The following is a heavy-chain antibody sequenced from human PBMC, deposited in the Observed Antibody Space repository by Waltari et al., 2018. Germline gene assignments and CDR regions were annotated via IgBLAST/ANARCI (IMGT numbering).Heavy chain of an antibody. V-gene: IGHV3-21*01. CDR1: GFTFSSYS. D-gene: IGHD6-19*01. Sequence: EVQLVESGGGLVKPGGSLRLSCAASGFTFSSYSMNWVRQAPGKGLEWVSSISSSSSYIYYADSVKGRFTISRDNAKNSLYLQMNSLRAEDTAVYYCVGRPVAGDFDYWGQGTLVTVSS. CDR2: ISSSSSYI. CDR3: VGRPVAGDFDY. J-gene: IGHJ4*02.